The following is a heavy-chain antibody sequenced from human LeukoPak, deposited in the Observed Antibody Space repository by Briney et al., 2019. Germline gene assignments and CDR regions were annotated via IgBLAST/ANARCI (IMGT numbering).Heavy chain of an antibody. D-gene: IGHD1-26*01. CDR2: ISDSGGRT. V-gene: IGHV3-23*01. Sequence: QSGGSLRLSCAVSGITLSNYGMSWVRQAPGKGLEWVAGISDSGGRTNYADSVKGRFTISRDNPKNTLYLQMNSLRAEDTAVYFCAKRGVVIRVILVGFHKEAYYLDPWGQGALVTVSS. J-gene: IGHJ5*02. CDR3: AKRGVVIRVILVGFHKEAYYLDP. CDR1: GITLSNYG.